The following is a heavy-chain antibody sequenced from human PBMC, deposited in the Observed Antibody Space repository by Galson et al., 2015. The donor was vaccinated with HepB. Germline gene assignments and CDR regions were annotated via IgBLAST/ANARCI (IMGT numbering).Heavy chain of an antibody. Sequence: SLRLSCAASGFTFSSYAMHWVRQAPGKGLEWVSYISSSSSTIYYADSVKGRFTISRDNAKNSLYLQMNSLRAEDTAVYYCARGPLWEPLDYWGQGTLVTVSS. J-gene: IGHJ4*02. D-gene: IGHD1-26*01. CDR1: GFTFSSYA. CDR3: ARGPLWEPLDY. V-gene: IGHV3-48*01. CDR2: ISSSSSTI.